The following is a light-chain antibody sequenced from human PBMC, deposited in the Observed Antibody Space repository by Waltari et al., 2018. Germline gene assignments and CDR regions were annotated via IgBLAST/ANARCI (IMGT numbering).Light chain of an antibody. V-gene: IGKV1-5*03. CDR1: QNINSW. CDR2: KAS. CDR3: QQYNSYPVT. J-gene: IGKJ2*01. Sequence: DIQMTQSPSTLSASVGDRVTITCRASQNINSWLAWYQQKPGKAPRLLIYKASSLENGVSSRFSGSGSGTEFTLTIGSLQPDDFATYYCQQYNSYPVTFGQGTKLEIK.